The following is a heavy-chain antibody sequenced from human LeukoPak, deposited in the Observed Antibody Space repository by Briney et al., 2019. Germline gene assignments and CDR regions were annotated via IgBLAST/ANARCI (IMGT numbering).Heavy chain of an antibody. D-gene: IGHD1-26*01. CDR1: GFTFSSYS. V-gene: IGHV3-21*01. CDR3: ARGGREGYYFDY. CDR2: ISSSSSYI. Sequence: GGSLRLSCAASGFTFSSYSMNWVRQAPGKGLEWVSSISSSSSYIYYADSVKGRFTISRDNAKNSLYLQMNSLRAEDTAVYYCARGGREGYYFDYWGQGTLVTVSS. J-gene: IGHJ4*02.